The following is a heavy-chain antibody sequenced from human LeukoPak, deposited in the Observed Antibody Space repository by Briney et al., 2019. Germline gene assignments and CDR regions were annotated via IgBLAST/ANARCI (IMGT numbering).Heavy chain of an antibody. V-gene: IGHV3-21*01. J-gene: IGHJ4*02. Sequence: GGSLRLSCAASGFTFSIYSMIWVRQVPGKGLEWVSSISSTITYIHYAESVKGRFTISRDNAKNSLYLQMNSLRAEDTAIYYCARDGYSQRDYWGQGTLVTVSS. D-gene: IGHD5-24*01. CDR2: ISSTITYI. CDR1: GFTFSIYS. CDR3: ARDGYSQRDY.